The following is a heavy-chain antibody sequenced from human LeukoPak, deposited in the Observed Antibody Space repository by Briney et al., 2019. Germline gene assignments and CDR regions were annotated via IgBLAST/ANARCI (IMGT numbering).Heavy chain of an antibody. J-gene: IGHJ3*02. V-gene: IGHV4-61*01. CDR2: IYNSGST. D-gene: IGHD3-22*01. CDR1: GGSVSSGSYY. Sequence: SETLSLTCTVSGGSVSSGSYYWSWIRQPPGKGLEWIGYIYNSGSTNYNPSLKSRVTISADASKNQFSLKLTSVTAADTAVYFCAKDSPYDSSGYSIVRAFDIWGQGTMVTVSS. CDR3: AKDSPYDSSGYSIVRAFDI.